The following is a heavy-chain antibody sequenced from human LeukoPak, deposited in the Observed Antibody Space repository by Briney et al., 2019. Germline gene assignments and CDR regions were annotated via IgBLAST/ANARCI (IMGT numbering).Heavy chain of an antibody. V-gene: IGHV3-49*04. CDR2: IRSKAYGGTT. D-gene: IGHD3-22*01. Sequence: GGSLRLSCTASGFTFGDYAMSWVRQAPGKGLEWVGFIRSKAYGGTTEYAASVKGRFTISRDDSKSIAYLQMNSLKTEDTAVYYCTRDPRGGVVVISYFDYWGQGTLATVSS. J-gene: IGHJ4*02. CDR1: GFTFGDYA. CDR3: TRDPRGGVVVISYFDY.